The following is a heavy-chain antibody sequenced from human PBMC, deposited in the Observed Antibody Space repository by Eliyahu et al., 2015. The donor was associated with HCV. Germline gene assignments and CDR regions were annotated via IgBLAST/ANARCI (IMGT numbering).Heavy chain of an antibody. J-gene: IGHJ5*02. CDR3: ARGPHYDSTPPTWPFDP. D-gene: IGHD3-22*01. V-gene: IGHV4-30-4*01. CDR1: GGSISSGDYY. Sequence: QVQLQESGPGLVKPSQTLSLTCTVSGGSISSGDYYWSWIRQPPGKGLEWIGDIYYSGSTYYNPSLKSRVTISVDTSKNQFSLKLSSVTAADTAVYYCARGPHYDSTPPTWPFDPWGQGTLVTVSS. CDR2: IYYSGST.